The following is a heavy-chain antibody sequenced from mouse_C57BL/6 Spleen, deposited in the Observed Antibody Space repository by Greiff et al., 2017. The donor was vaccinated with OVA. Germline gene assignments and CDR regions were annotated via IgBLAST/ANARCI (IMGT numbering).Heavy chain of an antibody. J-gene: IGHJ2*01. Sequence: ESGAELVKPGASVKLSCKASGYTFTEYTIHWVKQRSGQGLEWIGWFYPGSGSIKYNEKFKDKATLTAAKTSSTVYMELSRVTSEDSAVYFCARHEGREVVAPFDYWGQGTTLTVSS. V-gene: IGHV1-62-2*01. D-gene: IGHD1-1*01. CDR2: FYPGSGSI. CDR3: ARHEGREVVAPFDY. CDR1: GYTFTEYT.